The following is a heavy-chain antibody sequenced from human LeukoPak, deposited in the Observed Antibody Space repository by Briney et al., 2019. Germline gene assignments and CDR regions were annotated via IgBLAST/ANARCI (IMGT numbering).Heavy chain of an antibody. Sequence: GGSLRLSCAASGFTFSSFAMHWVRQAPGKGLEWVAVISSDGSNKYHADSVKARFTISRDNSKSTMYLQMSDLRAEDTAMFYCAKAGAAAGSYYYYGMDVWGQGTTVTVSS. CDR3: AKAGAAAGSYYYYGMDV. V-gene: IGHV3-30*04. D-gene: IGHD6-13*01. J-gene: IGHJ6*02. CDR2: ISSDGSNK. CDR1: GFTFSSFA.